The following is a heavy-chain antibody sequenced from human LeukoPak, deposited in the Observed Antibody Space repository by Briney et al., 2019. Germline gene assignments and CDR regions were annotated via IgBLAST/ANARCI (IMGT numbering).Heavy chain of an antibody. V-gene: IGHV3-21*01. CDR1: RFTFFSDI. CDR3: ARDLSTRVSLGEFDP. J-gene: IGHJ5*02. CDR2: IISIRSYI. D-gene: IGHD3-16*01. Sequence: PRGSLRLSSAASRFTFFSDIMNWVRQAPAQGLEWGSSIISIRSYIYYADPVKGRFTSCRDNAKNSLYLQMNSLRAEDTAVYYCARDLSTRVSLGEFDPWGQGTLVSVSS.